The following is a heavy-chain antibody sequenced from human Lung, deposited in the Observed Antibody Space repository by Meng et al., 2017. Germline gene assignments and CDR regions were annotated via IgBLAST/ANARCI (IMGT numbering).Heavy chain of an antibody. CDR1: GGSISSSNYY. V-gene: IGHV4-30-4*01. Sequence: GHLQESGPGLVKPSQTLSLTCTVSGGSISSSNYYWSWIRQPPGKGLEWSGHIYNSGSTYYNPSLKSRITISVDTSKNQFSLKLSSVTAADTAVYYCARGQKGYFDLWGRGTLVTVSS. CDR2: IYNSGST. CDR3: ARGQKGYFDL. J-gene: IGHJ2*01.